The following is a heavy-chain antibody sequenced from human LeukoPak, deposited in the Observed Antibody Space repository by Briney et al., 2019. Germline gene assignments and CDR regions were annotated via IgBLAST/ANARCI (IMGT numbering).Heavy chain of an antibody. Sequence: SETLSLTCTVSGGSISSYYWSWIRQPPGKGLEWIGYIYYSGSTNYNPSLKSRVTISVDTSKNHLSLKLSSVTAADTAVYYCARVVGSIVVVPAAIPQYYFDYWGQGTLVTVSS. D-gene: IGHD2-2*02. J-gene: IGHJ4*02. CDR3: ARVVGSIVVVPAAIPQYYFDY. V-gene: IGHV4-59*08. CDR2: IYYSGST. CDR1: GGSISSYY.